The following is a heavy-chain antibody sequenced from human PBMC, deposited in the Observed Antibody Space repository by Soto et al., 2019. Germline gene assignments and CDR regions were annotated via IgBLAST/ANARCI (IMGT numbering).Heavy chain of an antibody. CDR3: ASSPLYGMDV. J-gene: IGHJ6*02. CDR2: IYYSGNT. V-gene: IGHV4-30-4*01. Sequence: QVQLQESGPGLVKPSQTLSLTCSVSGGSISSGYYYWSWVRQPPGKGLEWIGNIYYSGNTYYNPSLKSRLIIAIDTSKTQFSLKVGSVTAADAAVYYCASSPLYGMDVWGQGTTVTVSS. CDR1: GGSISSGYYY.